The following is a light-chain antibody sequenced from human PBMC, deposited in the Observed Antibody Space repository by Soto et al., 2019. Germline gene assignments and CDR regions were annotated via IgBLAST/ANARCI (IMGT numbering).Light chain of an antibody. CDR2: AAS. Sequence: DIQLTQSPSFLSASVGDRVTITCRASQGISSYLAWYQQKPGKAPKLLIYAASTLQSGVPSRFSGSGSGTEFNRTISSLQPEDFATYYCQQLNSYPPGCTFGQGTKLEIK. CDR3: QQLNSYPPGCT. CDR1: QGISSY. J-gene: IGKJ2*02. V-gene: IGKV1-9*01.